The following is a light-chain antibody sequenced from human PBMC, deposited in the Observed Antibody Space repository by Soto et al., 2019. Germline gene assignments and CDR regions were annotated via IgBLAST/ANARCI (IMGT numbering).Light chain of an antibody. CDR3: QQSDNTPLS. CDR1: QSISTY. CDR2: AAS. Sequence: DIQMTQSPSSLSASVGDRVTITCRASQSISTYLNWYQQKPGTAPKLLIYAASSLQSGVPSRLSGSGSGTDFTLTISSLQPEDFATYYCQQSDNTPLSFGGGTKVEIK. J-gene: IGKJ4*01. V-gene: IGKV1-39*01.